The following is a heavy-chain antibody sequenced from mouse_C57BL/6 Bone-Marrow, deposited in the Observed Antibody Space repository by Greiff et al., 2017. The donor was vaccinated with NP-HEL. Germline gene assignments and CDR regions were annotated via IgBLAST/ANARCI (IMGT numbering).Heavy chain of an antibody. CDR2: IYPGSGST. V-gene: IGHV1-55*01. CDR1: GYTFTSYW. CDR3: ADGYSWYFDV. D-gene: IGHD2-3*01. J-gene: IGHJ1*03. Sequence: QVQLQQSGAELVKPGASVKMSCKASGYTFTSYWITWVKQRPGQGLEWIGDIYPGSGSTNYNEKFKSKATLTVDTSSSTAYMQLSSLTSEDSAVYYCADGYSWYFDVWGTGTTVTVSS.